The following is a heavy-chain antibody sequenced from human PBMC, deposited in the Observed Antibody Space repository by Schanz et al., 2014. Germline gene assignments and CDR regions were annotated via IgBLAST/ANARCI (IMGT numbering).Heavy chain of an antibody. V-gene: IGHV1-2*06. D-gene: IGHD3-10*01. CDR3: ASGGELHRVGRHFDL. J-gene: IGHJ2*01. CDR2: ISPSSGGT. CDR1: GYTFTNHY. Sequence: QVQVIQSGPEVKKPGASVKVSCKASGYTFTNHYLHWVRQAPGQGLEWMGRISPSSGGTNYPQKFVGRVTMTSDSSISTAYMELTSLRSDDTAVYYCASGGELHRVGRHFDLWGRGTLVTVSS.